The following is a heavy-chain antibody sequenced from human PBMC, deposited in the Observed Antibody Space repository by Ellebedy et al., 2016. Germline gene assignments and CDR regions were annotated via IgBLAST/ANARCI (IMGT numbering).Heavy chain of an antibody. CDR1: GFIFRNYG. CDR3: ARDPSSIAAAGRGDY. V-gene: IGHV3-33*01. Sequence: GESLKISXATSGFIFRNYGMHWVRQAPGKGLEWVSDIWSDGNTRRYADSVKGRFTVSRDNSKNTLFLQMNSLRAEDTAVYYCARDPSSIAAAGRGDYWGQGTRVTVSS. J-gene: IGHJ4*02. CDR2: IWSDGNTR. D-gene: IGHD6-13*01.